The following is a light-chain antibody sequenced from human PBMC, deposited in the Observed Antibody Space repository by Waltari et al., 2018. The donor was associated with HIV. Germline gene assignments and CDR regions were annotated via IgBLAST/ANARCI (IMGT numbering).Light chain of an antibody. V-gene: IGLV1-47*01. J-gene: IGLJ2*01. Sequence: QSVLTQPPSASGTPGQRVTISCSGSSSNIGSNYVYWYQQLPGTAPKLLLYRNNQRPAGVPDRFSGSKAGTSASRAISGRRSEDEADYYCAAWDGSLSVVVFGGGTKLTVL. CDR1: SSNIGSNY. CDR3: AAWDGSLSVVV. CDR2: RNN.